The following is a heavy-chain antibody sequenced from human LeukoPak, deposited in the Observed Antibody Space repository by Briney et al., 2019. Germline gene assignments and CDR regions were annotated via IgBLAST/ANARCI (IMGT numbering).Heavy chain of an antibody. J-gene: IGHJ2*01. V-gene: IGHV5-51*01. CDR1: GYSFTSYW. CDR3: ARQTAYCTNGVCYTTYSYFDL. Sequence: GESLKIPCKGSGYSFTSYWIGWVRQMPGKGLEWMGIIYPGDSNTRYSPSFQGQVTISADKSISTAYLQWSSLKASDTAMYYCARQTAYCTNGVCYTTYSYFDLWGRGTLVTVSS. CDR2: IYPGDSNT. D-gene: IGHD2-8*01.